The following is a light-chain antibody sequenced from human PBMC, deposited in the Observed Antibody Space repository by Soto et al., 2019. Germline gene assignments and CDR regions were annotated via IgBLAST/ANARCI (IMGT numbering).Light chain of an antibody. V-gene: IGKV3-20*01. CDR3: HQFGSSPPAFT. J-gene: IGKJ2*01. Sequence: ESMLTQSPGTLSLSPGERATLSCRASQSVSTRYLAWYQQKPGQAPRLLIYGASIRATGIPDRFSGSGSGTDFTLTISRLESEDVAVYYCHQFGSSPPAFTFGQGTKLEI. CDR2: GAS. CDR1: QSVSTRY.